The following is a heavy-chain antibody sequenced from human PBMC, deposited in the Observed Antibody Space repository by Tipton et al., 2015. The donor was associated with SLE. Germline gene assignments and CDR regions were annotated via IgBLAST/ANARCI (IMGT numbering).Heavy chain of an antibody. CDR1: GFTFSSYA. Sequence: GSLRLSCAASGFTFSSYAMSWVRQAPGKGLEWVSAISGSGGSTYYADSVKGRFTISRDNSKNTLYLQMNSLRAEDTAVYYCAKDVGWGSLIASDAFDIWGQGTMVTVSS. CDR3: AKDVGWGSLIASDAFDI. D-gene: IGHD2-21*01. J-gene: IGHJ3*02. CDR2: ISGSGGST. V-gene: IGHV3-23*01.